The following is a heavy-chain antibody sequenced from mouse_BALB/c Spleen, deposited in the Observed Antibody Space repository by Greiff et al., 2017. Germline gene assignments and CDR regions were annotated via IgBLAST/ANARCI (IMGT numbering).Heavy chain of an antibody. CDR2: INPSTGYT. Sequence: QVQLQQSGAELAKPGASVKMSCKASGYTFTSYWMHWVKQRPGQGLAWIGYINPSTGYTEYNQKFKDKATLTADKSSSTAYMQLSSLTSEDSAVYYCARDGNYDAMDYWGQGTSVTVAS. CDR1: GYTFTSYW. D-gene: IGHD2-1*01. J-gene: IGHJ4*01. CDR3: ARDGNYDAMDY. V-gene: IGHV1-7*01.